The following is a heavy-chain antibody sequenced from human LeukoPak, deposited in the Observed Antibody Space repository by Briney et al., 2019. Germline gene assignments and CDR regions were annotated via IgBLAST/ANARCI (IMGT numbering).Heavy chain of an antibody. CDR3: ARDLCSGVSCYRPYGLDV. J-gene: IGHJ6*02. Sequence: GGSLRLSCAASGFIVSSYYTSWVRQAPGKGLEWVSAIYSGGSTYCADSVKGRFTISRDSSKNTLYLQMNSLRVDDTAVYFCARDLCSGVSCYRPYGLDVWGQGTTVTVSS. CDR2: IYSGGST. V-gene: IGHV3-53*01. CDR1: GFIVSSYY. D-gene: IGHD2-15*01.